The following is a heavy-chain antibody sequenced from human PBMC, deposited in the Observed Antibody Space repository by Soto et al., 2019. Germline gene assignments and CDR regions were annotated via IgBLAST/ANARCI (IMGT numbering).Heavy chain of an antibody. CDR1: GGSISSSSYY. CDR2: IYYSGST. J-gene: IGHJ6*02. Sequence: SETLSLTCTVSGGSISSSSYYWGWIRQPPGKGLEWIGSIYYSGSTYYNPSLKSRVTISVDTSKNQFSLKLSSVTAADTAVYYCARRISGYYYGMDVWGQGTAVTVSS. CDR3: ARRISGYYYGMDV. D-gene: IGHD2-15*01. V-gene: IGHV4-39*01.